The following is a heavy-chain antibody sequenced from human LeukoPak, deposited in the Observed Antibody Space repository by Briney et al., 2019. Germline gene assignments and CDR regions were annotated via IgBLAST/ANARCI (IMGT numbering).Heavy chain of an antibody. CDR3: ARDLTPTYYYGSGSYGDY. Sequence: SVKVSCKASGYTFTGYYMHWVRQAPGQGLEWMGWINPNSGGTNYAQKFQGRVTMTRDTSISTAYMELSRLRSDDTAVYYCARDLTPTYYYGSGSYGDYWGQGTLVTVSS. D-gene: IGHD3-10*01. V-gene: IGHV1-2*02. CDR1: GYTFTGYY. CDR2: INPNSGGT. J-gene: IGHJ4*02.